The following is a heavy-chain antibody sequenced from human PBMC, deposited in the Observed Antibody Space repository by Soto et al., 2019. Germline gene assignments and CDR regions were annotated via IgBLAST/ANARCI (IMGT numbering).Heavy chain of an antibody. Sequence: GGSLRLSCAASGFTFSSYGMHWVRQAPGKGLEWVAVISYDGSNKYYADSVKGRFTISRDNSKNTLYLQMNSLRPEDTAMYYCAKGLINYHFYYYMDVWGKGTTVTVSS. D-gene: IGHD3-10*01. V-gene: IGHV3-30*18. CDR3: AKGLINYHFYYYMDV. CDR2: ISYDGSNK. CDR1: GFTFSSYG. J-gene: IGHJ6*03.